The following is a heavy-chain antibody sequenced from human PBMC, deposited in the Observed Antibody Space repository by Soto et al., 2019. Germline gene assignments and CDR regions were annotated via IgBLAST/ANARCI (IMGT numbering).Heavy chain of an antibody. V-gene: IGHV4-34*01. D-gene: IGHD3-10*01. Sequence: QVQLQQWGAGLLKPSETLSLTCAVYGGSFSGYCWSWIRQPPGKGLEWIGEINHSGSTNYNPSLKSRVIISVDTAKNQFSLKLSSVTAADTAVYHCARAMVRGPLDYWGQGTLVTVSS. CDR3: ARAMVRGPLDY. CDR1: GGSFSGYC. CDR2: INHSGST. J-gene: IGHJ4*02.